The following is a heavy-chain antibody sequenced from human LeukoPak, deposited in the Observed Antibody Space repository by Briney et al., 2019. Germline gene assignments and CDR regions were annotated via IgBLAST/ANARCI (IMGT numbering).Heavy chain of an antibody. V-gene: IGHV4-39*01. CDR2: IYYSGST. CDR1: GGSISSSSYY. Sequence: PSETLSLTCTVSGGSISSSSYYWGWIRQPPGKGLEWIGSIYYSGSTYYNPSLKMRVTISVDTSKNQFSLKLSSVTAADTAVYYCARHPRGAARPGYYYYYYMDVWGKGTTVTVSS. J-gene: IGHJ6*03. D-gene: IGHD6-6*01. CDR3: ARHPRGAARPGYYYYYYMDV.